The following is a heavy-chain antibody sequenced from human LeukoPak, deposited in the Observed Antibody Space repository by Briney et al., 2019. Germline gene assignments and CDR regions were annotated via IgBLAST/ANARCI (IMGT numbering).Heavy chain of an antibody. J-gene: IGHJ4*01. D-gene: IGHD6-19*01. CDR2: IKSKAFGGTA. Sequence: GGSLRLSCTTSGFSFSDYAMTWFRQAPGKGLEWVGFIKSKAFGGTADYAASVKGRFTISRDDSKSIAYLQMNSLKTEDTAVYYCTRSGWYTPRADYWGQEPWSPSPQ. CDR1: GFSFSDYA. V-gene: IGHV3-49*03. CDR3: TRSGWYTPRADY.